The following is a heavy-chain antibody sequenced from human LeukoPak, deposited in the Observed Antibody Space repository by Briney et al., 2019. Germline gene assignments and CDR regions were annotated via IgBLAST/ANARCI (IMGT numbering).Heavy chain of an antibody. CDR2: SQNSGCT. CDR3: ASSRYTGSYSTIDF. Sequence: SETLSLTCTVSGASLSSAHGWSWIRQPPGKGLEWIGYSQNSGCTNCNPSLKSRVTISVDTSKNQFSLKLSSVTAADTAMYYCASSRYTGSYSTIDFWGQGTLVTVSS. V-gene: IGHV4-61*01. J-gene: IGHJ4*02. D-gene: IGHD1-26*01. CDR1: GASLSSAHG.